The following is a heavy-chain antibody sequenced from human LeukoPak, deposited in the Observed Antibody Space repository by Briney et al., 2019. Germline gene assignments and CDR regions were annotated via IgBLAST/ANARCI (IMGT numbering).Heavy chain of an antibody. D-gene: IGHD1-26*01. CDR2: IYHSGST. CDR3: ARCGSGSSRNDY. CDR1: GYSISSGYY. J-gene: IGHJ4*02. Sequence: SETLSLTCAVSGYSISSGYYWGWIRQPPGKGLEWIGSIYHSGSTYYNPSLKSRVTISVDTSKNQFSPKLSSVTAADTAVYYCARCGSGSSRNDYWGQGTLVTVSS. V-gene: IGHV4-38-2*01.